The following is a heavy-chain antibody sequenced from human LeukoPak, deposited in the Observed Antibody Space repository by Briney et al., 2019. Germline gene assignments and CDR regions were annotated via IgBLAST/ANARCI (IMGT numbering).Heavy chain of an antibody. Sequence: PSETLSLTCAVDGASFGYFWTWIRQAPGKGLEWIGEINPSGVVHYSPSLKSRVSISIDTSKNQFSLNLTSVTAADTAVYCATYCSVTSCHAGLDYWGQGTLVTVSS. D-gene: IGHD2-2*01. CDR3: ATYCSVTSCHAGLDY. CDR1: GASFGYF. CDR2: INPSGVV. V-gene: IGHV4-34*01. J-gene: IGHJ4*02.